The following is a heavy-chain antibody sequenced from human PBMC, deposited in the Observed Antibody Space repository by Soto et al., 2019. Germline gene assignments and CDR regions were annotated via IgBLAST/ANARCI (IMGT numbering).Heavy chain of an antibody. V-gene: IGHV3-11*06. D-gene: IGHD5-12*01. J-gene: IGHJ4*02. CDR1: GFTFSDSY. CDR2: ISSTSSFT. Sequence: QVQLVESGGGLVKPGGSLRLSCVASGFTFSDSYMSWVRQAPGKGLEWVSYISSTSSFTDYAESVKGRFTISRDNAKNSLFLQMNSLRAEDTALYYCARRDGYNYFDFWGQGTLSPSPQ. CDR3: ARRDGYNYFDF.